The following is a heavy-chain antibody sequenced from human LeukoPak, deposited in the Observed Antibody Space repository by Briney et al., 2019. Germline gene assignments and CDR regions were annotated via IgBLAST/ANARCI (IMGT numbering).Heavy chain of an antibody. CDR2: IYYSGST. J-gene: IGHJ4*02. CDR1: GGSISRGDYY. V-gene: IGHV4-30-4*01. CDR3: ARGRRGYSGYEFDY. D-gene: IGHD5-12*01. Sequence: SQTLSLTCTVSGGSISRGDYYWSWIRQPPGKGLEWIGYIYYSGSTYYNPSLKSRVTISVDTSKNQFSLKLSSVTAADTAVYYCARGRRGYSGYEFDYWGQGTLVTVSS.